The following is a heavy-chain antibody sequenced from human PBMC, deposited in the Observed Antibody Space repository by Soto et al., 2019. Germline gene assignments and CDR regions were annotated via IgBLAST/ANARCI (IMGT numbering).Heavy chain of an antibody. V-gene: IGHV3-30*18. Sequence: ESGGGVVQPGGSLRLSCAASGFSFSDYGMHWVRQAPGKGLEWVAVISYDGRNKFYADSVTGRFTISRDSSQNTVDLQMSSLRREDTAVYYCAKAFNTGDYYFASWGQGTLVTVSS. CDR2: ISYDGRNK. CDR3: AKAFNTGDYYFAS. J-gene: IGHJ4*02. D-gene: IGHD2-21*02. CDR1: GFSFSDYG.